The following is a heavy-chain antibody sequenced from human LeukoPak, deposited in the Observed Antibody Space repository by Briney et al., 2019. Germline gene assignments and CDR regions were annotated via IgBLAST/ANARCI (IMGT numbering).Heavy chain of an antibody. CDR1: GFTFSSYS. Sequence: PGGSLRLSCAASGFTFSSYSMNWVRQAPGKGLEWVSYISSSSIYIYYADSVKGRFTVSRDNAKNALFLHVNSMRAEDTAVYYCARGQARLSWFDPWGQGALVTVSS. J-gene: IGHJ5*02. V-gene: IGHV3-21*04. CDR2: ISSSSIYI. CDR3: ARGQARLSWFDP. D-gene: IGHD6-19*01.